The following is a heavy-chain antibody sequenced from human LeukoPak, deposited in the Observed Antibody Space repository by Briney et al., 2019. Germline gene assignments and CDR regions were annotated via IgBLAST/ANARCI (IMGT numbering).Heavy chain of an antibody. CDR1: GFTFSSYA. CDR2: ISGSGGST. Sequence: GGSLRLSCAAPGFTFSSYAMSWVRQAPGKGLEWVSAISGSGGSTYYADSVKGRFTISRDNSKNTLYLQMNSLRAEDTAVYYCAKKGPMVVATEYYFDYWGQGTLVTVSS. CDR3: AKKGPMVVATEYYFDY. D-gene: IGHD2-15*01. J-gene: IGHJ4*02. V-gene: IGHV3-23*01.